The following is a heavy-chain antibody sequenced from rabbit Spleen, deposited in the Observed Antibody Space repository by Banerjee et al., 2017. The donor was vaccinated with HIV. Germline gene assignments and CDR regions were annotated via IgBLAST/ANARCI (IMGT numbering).Heavy chain of an antibody. V-gene: IGHV1S45*01. CDR2: IATITGKT. CDR3: ARDTGSSFSSYGMDL. Sequence: QEQLVESGGGLVKPEGSLKLSCTASGFSFSNKAVMCWVRQAPGKGLEWIGCIATITGKTFYATWAKGRFTISRTSSTTVTLQMTSLTVADTATYFCARDTGSSFSSYGMDLWGPGTLVTVS. D-gene: IGHD8-1*01. CDR1: GFSFSNKAV. J-gene: IGHJ6*01.